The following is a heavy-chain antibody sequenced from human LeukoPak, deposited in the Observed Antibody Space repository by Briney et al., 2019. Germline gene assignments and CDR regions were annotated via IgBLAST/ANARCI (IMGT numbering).Heavy chain of an antibody. CDR1: GFTFSSYA. CDR3: ARLYDILTGALDY. D-gene: IGHD3-9*01. V-gene: IGHV3-23*01. CDR2: ISGSGGST. Sequence: GGSLRLSCAASGFTFSSYAMSWVRQAPGKGLEWVSAISGSGGSTYYADSVKGRFTISRDNAKNLLYLQMNSLRAEDTAVYYCARLYDILTGALDYWGQGTLVTVSS. J-gene: IGHJ4*02.